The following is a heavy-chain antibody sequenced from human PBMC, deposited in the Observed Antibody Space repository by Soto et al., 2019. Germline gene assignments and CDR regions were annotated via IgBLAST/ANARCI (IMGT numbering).Heavy chain of an antibody. CDR1: GGSISSSSYY. CDR2: IYYSGST. D-gene: IGHD2-2*01. CDR3: ARIYCSRPTMGYYYYYMDV. Sequence: SETLSLTCTVSGGSISSSSYYWGWIRQPPGKGLEWIGSIYYSGSTYYNPSLKSRVTISVDTSKNQFSLKLSSVTAADTAVYYCARIYCSRPTMGYYYYYMDVWGKGTTVTVSS. J-gene: IGHJ6*03. V-gene: IGHV4-39*01.